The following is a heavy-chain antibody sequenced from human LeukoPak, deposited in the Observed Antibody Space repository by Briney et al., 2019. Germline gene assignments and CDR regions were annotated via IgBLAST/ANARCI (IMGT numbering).Heavy chain of an antibody. CDR2: IYYSGST. J-gene: IGHJ3*02. CDR1: GGSISSGDYY. V-gene: IGHV4-30-4*01. Sequence: SETLSLTCTVSGGSISSGDYYWSWIRQPPGKGLEWIGYIYYSGSTYYNPSLKSRVTMSVDTSKNQFSLKLSSVTAVDTAVYYCARSHTSGDAFDIWGQGTMVTVSS. D-gene: IGHD6-19*01. CDR3: ARSHTSGDAFDI.